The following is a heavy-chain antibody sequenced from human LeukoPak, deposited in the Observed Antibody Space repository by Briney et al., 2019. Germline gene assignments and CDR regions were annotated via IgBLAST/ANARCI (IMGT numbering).Heavy chain of an antibody. CDR1: GFTFSSYA. J-gene: IGHJ5*02. D-gene: IGHD2-15*01. Sequence: PGGSLRLSCAASGFTFSSYAMHWVRQAPGKGLEWVAVISYDGSNKYYADSVKGRFTISRDNSKNTLYLQMNSLRDEDTAVYYCARGDNNWFDPWGQETLVTVSS. CDR3: ARGDNNWFDP. V-gene: IGHV3-30-3*01. CDR2: ISYDGSNK.